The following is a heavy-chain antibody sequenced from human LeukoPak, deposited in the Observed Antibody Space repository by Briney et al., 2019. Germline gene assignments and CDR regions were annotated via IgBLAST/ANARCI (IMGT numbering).Heavy chain of an antibody. Sequence: ASVKVSCKASGYTFTMYYMDWVRQAPGQGLEWMGVIDPSGGSTSYAQKFQGRVTMTRDTSTSTVYMDLSSLRSEDTAVYYCARDNSGKTQGDSNYWGQGTLVTVSS. J-gene: IGHJ4*02. CDR1: GYTFTMYY. CDR2: IDPSGGST. V-gene: IGHV1-46*01. D-gene: IGHD1-1*01. CDR3: ARDNSGKTQGDSNY.